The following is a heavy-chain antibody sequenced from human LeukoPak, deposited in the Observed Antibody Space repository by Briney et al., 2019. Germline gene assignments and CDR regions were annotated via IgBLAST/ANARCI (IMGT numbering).Heavy chain of an antibody. CDR2: INSDGNST. CDR3: ARDATMVRGVIDY. J-gene: IGHJ4*02. V-gene: IGHV3-74*01. D-gene: IGHD3-10*01. Sequence: PGGSLRLSCAASGFTFSSYALHWLRQAPGKGLVWVSRINSDGNSTSYADSVKGRFTISRDNAKNTLYLQMNSLRTEDTAVYYCARDATMVRGVIDYWGQGTLVTVSS. CDR1: GFTFSSYA.